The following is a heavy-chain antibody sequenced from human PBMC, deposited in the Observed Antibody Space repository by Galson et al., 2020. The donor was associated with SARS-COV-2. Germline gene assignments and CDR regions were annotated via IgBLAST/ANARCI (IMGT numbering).Heavy chain of an antibody. CDR1: GGSISSYY. J-gene: IGHJ3*02. CDR2: IYYSEST. Sequence: ASETLSLTCTVSGGSISSYYWSWIRQPPGKGLEWIGYIYYSESTNYNPSLKSRVTISVDTSKNQFSLKLSSVTAADTAVYYCARLFWGGYGPVSAFDIWGQGTMVTVSS. D-gene: IGHD5-12*01. CDR3: ARLFWGGYGPVSAFDI. V-gene: IGHV4-59*08.